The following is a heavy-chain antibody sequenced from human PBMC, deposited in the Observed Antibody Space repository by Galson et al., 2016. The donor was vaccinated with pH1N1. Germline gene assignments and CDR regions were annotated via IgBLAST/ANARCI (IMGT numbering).Heavy chain of an antibody. V-gene: IGHV3-30*03. CDR1: GFTFTSYA. CDR2: ISFDGEDT. CDR3: ATYSGNYRNDFDYGMDV. J-gene: IGHJ6*02. D-gene: IGHD1-26*01. Sequence: SLRLSYAASGFTFTSYAMHWVRQAPGKGLEWVSLISFDGEDTYYGDSMKGRFTVSRDNSKKSLFLQMTSLRAEDTAVYYCATYSGNYRNDFDYGMDVWGQGTTVVVSS.